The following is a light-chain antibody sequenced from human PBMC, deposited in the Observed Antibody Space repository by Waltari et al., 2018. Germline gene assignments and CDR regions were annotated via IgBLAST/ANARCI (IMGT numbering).Light chain of an antibody. CDR1: QDITND. V-gene: IGKV1-27*01. CDR2: ETS. CDR3: QHYYSFPWT. J-gene: IGKJ1*01. Sequence: DIQMTQSPSSLSASVGDRVTITCRASQDITNDLAWYQQKPGETPKLLIYETSNLQSGVPSRFSGSVSGTDFTLTISSLQSEDFATYYCQHYYSFPWTFGQGTKVEIK.